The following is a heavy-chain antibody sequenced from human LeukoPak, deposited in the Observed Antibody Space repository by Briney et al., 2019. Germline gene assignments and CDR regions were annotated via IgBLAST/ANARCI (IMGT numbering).Heavy chain of an antibody. D-gene: IGHD5-12*01. V-gene: IGHV5-10-1*01. CDR2: IDPSDSYT. CDR1: GYSFTSYW. CDR3: ARHGGYDSNWFDP. Sequence: GESLKISCKGSGYSFTSYWISWVRQMPGKGLEWMGRIDPSDSYTNYSPSFQGHVTISADKSISTAHLQWSSLKASDTAMYYCARHGGYDSNWFDPWGQGTLVTVSS. J-gene: IGHJ5*02.